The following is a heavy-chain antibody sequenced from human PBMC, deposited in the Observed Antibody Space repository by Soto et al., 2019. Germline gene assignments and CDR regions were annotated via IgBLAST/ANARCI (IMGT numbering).Heavy chain of an antibody. CDR2: IFYTGST. CDR1: GVSIISSNW. D-gene: IGHD3-10*01. V-gene: IGHV4-28*01. Sequence: QVQLQESGPGLVKPSDTPSLTCVVSGVSIISSNWWGWIRQPPGKGLEWIGYIFYTGSTYYNPSLTSRVTMSVDTSKNQFSLKLNSVTAVDTAINYCARMMHGSDNHYAFDYWGQGTLVTVSS. J-gene: IGHJ4*02. CDR3: ARMMHGSDNHYAFDY.